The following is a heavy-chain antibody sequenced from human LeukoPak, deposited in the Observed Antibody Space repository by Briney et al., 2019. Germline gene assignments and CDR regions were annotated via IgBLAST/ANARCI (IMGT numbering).Heavy chain of an antibody. D-gene: IGHD6-13*01. CDR2: IKQDGSEQ. CDR3: ARNIESIAAAGRRYFQH. V-gene: IGHV3-7*01. CDR1: GFTFSSYW. Sequence: GGSLRLSCAASGFTFSSYWMTWVRQAPGKGLEWVANIKQDGSEQKYVDSVKGRFTISRDNAKNSLYLQMDSLRVEDTAVYYCARNIESIAAAGRRYFQHWGQGTLVTVSS. J-gene: IGHJ1*01.